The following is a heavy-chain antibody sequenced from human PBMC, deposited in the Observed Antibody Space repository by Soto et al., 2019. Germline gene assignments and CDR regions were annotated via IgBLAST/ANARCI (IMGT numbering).Heavy chain of an antibody. J-gene: IGHJ4*02. CDR1: GVSVTTSYSY. Sequence: QLRLQESGPELVKPSETVSLTCTVSGVSVTTSYSYWGWIRQPPGKGLEWIGSVYYNGNSTYKPSLESRVTISVDPSRNQFSLILSSVTAADTAVYFCARHPTHAEITAYANHYFDSWGQGTLITVSS. CDR2: VYYNGNS. V-gene: IGHV4-39*01. CDR3: ARHPTHAEITAYANHYFDS. D-gene: IGHD2-21*01.